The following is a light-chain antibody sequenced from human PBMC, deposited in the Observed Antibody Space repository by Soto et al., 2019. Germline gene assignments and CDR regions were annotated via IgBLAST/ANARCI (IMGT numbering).Light chain of an antibody. J-gene: IGKJ1*01. Sequence: IVLTQSPGTLSSSPGETATISCSASHSVSSSSLAWYQQKPGQAPRLLIYGASSRATGIPDRFSGSGSGTDFTLTISSLQSEDSAVYYCQQYNNWPPGAFGQGTKVDIK. V-gene: IGKV3-20*01. CDR3: QQYNNWPPGA. CDR1: HSVSSSS. CDR2: GAS.